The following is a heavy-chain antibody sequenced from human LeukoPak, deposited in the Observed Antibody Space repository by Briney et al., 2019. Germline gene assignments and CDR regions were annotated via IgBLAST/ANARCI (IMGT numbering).Heavy chain of an antibody. CDR3: ARVATTLKYYFDY. Sequence: ASVKVSCEASGYTFTGYYMHWVRQAPGQGLEWMGWINPNSGGTNYAQKFQGRVTMTRDTSISTAYMELSRLRSDDTAVYYCARVATTLKYYFDYWGQGTLVTVSS. CDR1: GYTFTGYY. CDR2: INPNSGGT. D-gene: IGHD5-12*01. J-gene: IGHJ4*02. V-gene: IGHV1-2*02.